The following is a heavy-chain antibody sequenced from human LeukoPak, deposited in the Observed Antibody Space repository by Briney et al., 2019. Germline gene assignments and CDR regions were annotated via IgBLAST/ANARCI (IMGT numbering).Heavy chain of an antibody. V-gene: IGHV1-69*13. D-gene: IGHD3-10*02. Sequence: SVKVSCKASGGSFRNSAVSWVRQVPGQGLEWMGGIIPISGTPDYAQKFRGRVTISAEESTSTAYMELSSLRSEDTAVYYCVGDRDVFGELESGYYHYYSLDVWGQGTTVTVSS. CDR2: IIPISGTP. J-gene: IGHJ6*02. CDR3: VGDRDVFGELESGYYHYYSLDV. CDR1: GGSFRNSA.